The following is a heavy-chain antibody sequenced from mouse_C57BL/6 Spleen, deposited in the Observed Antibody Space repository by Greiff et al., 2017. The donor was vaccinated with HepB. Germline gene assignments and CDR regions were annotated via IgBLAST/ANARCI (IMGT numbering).Heavy chain of an antibody. J-gene: IGHJ2*01. CDR3: ASFDY. V-gene: IGHV1-59*01. Sequence: VQLQQPGAELVRPGTSVKLSCKASGYTFTSYWMHWVKQRPGQGLEWIGVIDPSASYTNYNQNFKGKATLTVYTSSSTAYMQLSSLTSEDSAVYYCASFDYWGQGTTLTVSS. CDR2: IDPSASYT. CDR1: GYTFTSYW.